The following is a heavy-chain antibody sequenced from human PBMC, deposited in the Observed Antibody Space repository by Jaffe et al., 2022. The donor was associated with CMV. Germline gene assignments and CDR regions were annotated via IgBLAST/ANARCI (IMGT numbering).Heavy chain of an antibody. V-gene: IGHV4-39*01. D-gene: IGHD4-17*01. CDR2: IYYSGST. CDR1: GGSISSSSYY. CDR3: ARHGWTVAPWGHNWFDP. Sequence: QLQLQESGPGLVKPSETLSLTCTVSGGSISSSSYYWGWIRQPPGKGLEWIGSIYYSGSTYYNPSLKSRVTISVDTSKNQFSLKLSSVTAADTAVYYCARHGWTVAPWGHNWFDPWGQGTLVTVSS. J-gene: IGHJ5*02.